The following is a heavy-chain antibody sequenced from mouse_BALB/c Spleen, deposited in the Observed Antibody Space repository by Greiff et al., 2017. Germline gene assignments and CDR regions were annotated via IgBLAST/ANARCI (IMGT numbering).Heavy chain of an antibody. CDR3: ALITTVGYAMDY. CDR1: GYTFTSYN. Sequence: QPGAELVKPGASVKMSCKASGYTFTSYNMHWVKQTPGQGLEWIGAIYPGNGDTSYNQKFKGKATLTADKSSSTAYMQLSSLTSEDSAVYYCALITTVGYAMDYWGQGTSVTVSS. J-gene: IGHJ4*01. V-gene: IGHV1-12*01. D-gene: IGHD1-1*01. CDR2: IYPGNGDT.